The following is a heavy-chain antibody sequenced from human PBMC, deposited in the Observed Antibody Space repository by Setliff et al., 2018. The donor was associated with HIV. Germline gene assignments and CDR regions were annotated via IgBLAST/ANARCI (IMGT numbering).Heavy chain of an antibody. CDR3: ARLGRPYSGQGWFDP. CDR2: IYYSGNT. J-gene: IGHJ5*02. V-gene: IGHV4-39*01. CDR1: GDTIFTSTYY. Sequence: PSETLSLTCSVSGDTIFTSTYYWGWTRQPPGKLLAWIGSIYYSGNTYYNPSLKSRVTISVDTSKNQFFLNLSSVTATDSAVYYCARLGRPYSGQGWFDPWGQGTLVTVSS. D-gene: IGHD5-12*01.